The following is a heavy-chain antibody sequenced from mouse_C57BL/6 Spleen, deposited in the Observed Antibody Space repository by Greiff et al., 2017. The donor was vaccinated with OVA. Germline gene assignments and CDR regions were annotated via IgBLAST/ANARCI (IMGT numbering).Heavy chain of an antibody. CDR1: GFTFSDYY. CDR3: ARDRFMDY. J-gene: IGHJ4*01. CDR2: INYDGSST. Sequence: EVKLVESEGGLVQPGSSMKLSCTASGFTFSDYYMAWVRQVPEKGLEWVANINYDGSSTYYLDSLKSRFIISRDNAKNILYLQMSSLKSEDTATYYCARDRFMDYWGQGTSVTVSS. V-gene: IGHV5-16*01.